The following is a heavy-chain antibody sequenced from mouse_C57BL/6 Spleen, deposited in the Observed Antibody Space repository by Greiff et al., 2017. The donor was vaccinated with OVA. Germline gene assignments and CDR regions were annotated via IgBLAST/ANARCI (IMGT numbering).Heavy chain of an antibody. CDR3: ERDENLGHFDY. CDR1: GSSFTDYK. J-gene: IGHJ2*01. V-gene: IGHV1-39*01. D-gene: IGHD4-1*01. CDR2: INPNYGTP. Sequence: VQLQQSGPELVKPGASVKISCKASGSSFTDYKMNWVKQSNGKSLEWIGVINPNYGTPSYNQKFKGKATLTVDQASTTANMQLNSLTSDDSAVYYCERDENLGHFDYWGQGTTLTVSS.